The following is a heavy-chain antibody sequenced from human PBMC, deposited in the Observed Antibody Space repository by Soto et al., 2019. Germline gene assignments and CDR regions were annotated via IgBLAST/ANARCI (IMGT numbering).Heavy chain of an antibody. CDR1: GFTFSSYW. CDR2: IKQDGSET. CDR3: ARVGTNWNGIFDY. D-gene: IGHD1-20*01. V-gene: IGHV3-7*01. Sequence: GGSLRLSCAASGFTFSSYWMSWVRQAPGKGLEWVGNIKQDGSETYYVDSVKGRFTISRDNAKNSLYLQMNSLRAEDTAVYYCARVGTNWNGIFDYWGQGTLVTVSS. J-gene: IGHJ4*02.